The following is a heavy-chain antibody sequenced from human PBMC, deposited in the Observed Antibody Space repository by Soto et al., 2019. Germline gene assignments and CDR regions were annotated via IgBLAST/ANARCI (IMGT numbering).Heavy chain of an antibody. V-gene: IGHV3-23*01. CDR3: HTDSSGYYIDAFDI. CDR2: ISGSGGST. Sequence: SGGSLRLSCAASGFTFSSYAMSWVRQAPGKGLEWVSAISGSGGSTYYADSVKGRFTISRDNSKNTLYLQMNSLRAEDTAVYYCHTDSSGYYIDAFDIWGQGTMVTVSS. CDR1: GFTFSSYA. D-gene: IGHD3-22*01. J-gene: IGHJ3*02.